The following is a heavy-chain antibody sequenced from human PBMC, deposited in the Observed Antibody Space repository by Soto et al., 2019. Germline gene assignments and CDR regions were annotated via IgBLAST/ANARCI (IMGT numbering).Heavy chain of an antibody. CDR3: ARARGSGSYYYYMDV. CDR2: ILYGGSST. D-gene: IGHD3-10*01. J-gene: IGHJ6*03. CDR1: GFTFSSYA. V-gene: IGHV3-30*14. Sequence: PGGSLRLSCAASGFTFSSYAMHWVRQAPGKGLEEVAVILYGGSSTYYADSVKGRFTISRHNSKNTLYLQMNSLRAEDTAVYYCARARGSGSYYYYMDVWGKGTTVTVSS.